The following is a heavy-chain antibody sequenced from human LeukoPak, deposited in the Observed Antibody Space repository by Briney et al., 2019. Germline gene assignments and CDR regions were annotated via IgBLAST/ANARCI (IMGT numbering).Heavy chain of an antibody. D-gene: IGHD6-13*01. CDR1: GYTFTGYY. CDR2: INPNSGGT. V-gene: IGHV1-2*02. CDR3: ARLGETGYSSSWYDY. J-gene: IGHJ4*02. Sequence: ASVNVSCKASGYTFTGYYMHWVRQAPGQGLEWMGWINPNSGGTNYAQKFQGRVTMTRDTSISTAYMELSRLRSDDTAVYYCARLGETGYSSSWYDYWGQGTLVTVSS.